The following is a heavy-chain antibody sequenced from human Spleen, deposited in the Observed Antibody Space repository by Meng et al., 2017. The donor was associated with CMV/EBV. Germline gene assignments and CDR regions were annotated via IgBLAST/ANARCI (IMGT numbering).Heavy chain of an antibody. V-gene: IGHV3-11*01. Sequence: GESLKISCAASGFTFSDFYMSWIRKAPGKGLEWVSYITSSGRTIHYADSVKGRFTVSRDNAKNSLYLQMNSLRAEDTAVYYCARGSRVTMIVVAPSGWGQGTLVTVSS. CDR1: GFTFSDFY. D-gene: IGHD3-22*01. CDR2: ITSSGRTI. J-gene: IGHJ4*02. CDR3: ARGSRVTMIVVAPSG.